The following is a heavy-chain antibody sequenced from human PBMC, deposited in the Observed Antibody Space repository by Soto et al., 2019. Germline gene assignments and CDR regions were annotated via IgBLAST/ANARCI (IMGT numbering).Heavy chain of an antibody. Sequence: GGSLRLSCAASGFTFSSYSMNWVRQAPGKGLEWVSSISSSSSYIYYADSVKGRFTISRDNAKNSLYLQMNSLRAEDTAVYYCARDDLGSYGYWRKYYFDYWGQGTLVTVSS. D-gene: IGHD5-18*01. CDR1: GFTFSSYS. CDR3: ARDDLGSYGYWRKYYFDY. CDR2: ISSSSSYI. J-gene: IGHJ4*02. V-gene: IGHV3-21*01.